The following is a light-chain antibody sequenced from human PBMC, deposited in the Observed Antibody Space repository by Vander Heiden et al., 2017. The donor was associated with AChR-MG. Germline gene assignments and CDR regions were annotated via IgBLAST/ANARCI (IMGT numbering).Light chain of an antibody. CDR2: WAS. Sequence: DTLVTQSPDSLAVYLGDRATIYCHSSQSDLHRSNHNNYLAWYQQKPGQAPKLLIYWASTRESGVPDRFSGSGSGTDFTLTISRLQAEDVAVYYCQQYYTTTWTFGQGTKVEI. CDR3: QQYYTTTWT. CDR1: QSDLHRSNHNNY. V-gene: IGKV4-1*01. J-gene: IGKJ1*01.